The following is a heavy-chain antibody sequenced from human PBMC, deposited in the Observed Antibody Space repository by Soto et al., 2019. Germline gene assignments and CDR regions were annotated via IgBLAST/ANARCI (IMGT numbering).Heavy chain of an antibody. V-gene: IGHV3-33*06. CDR2: IRCDGSNK. CDR1: GFTCRGYG. Sequence: GGSLRVCCAASGFTCRGYGVHWVRQAPGKGLEWVAVIRCDGSNKYYADSVKGRFTISRDNSKNTLYLQMNSLRAEDTAVYYCAKDLPWDYDILTGYYEAFDYWGQGTLVTVSS. D-gene: IGHD3-9*01. J-gene: IGHJ4*02. CDR3: AKDLPWDYDILTGYYEAFDY.